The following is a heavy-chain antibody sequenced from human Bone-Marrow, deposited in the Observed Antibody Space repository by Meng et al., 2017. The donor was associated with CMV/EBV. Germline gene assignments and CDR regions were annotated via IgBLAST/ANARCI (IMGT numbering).Heavy chain of an antibody. V-gene: IGHV3-48*03. CDR2: ISSGGTSI. J-gene: IGHJ5*02. CDR3: ARLPWRPASLNNWFDP. CDR1: GFTFSSYE. Sequence: GESLKFSCTASGFTFSSYEMNWVRQAPGKGLEWVSVISSGGTSIYSADSVKGRFTISRDNAKNSLYLQMNRLRAEDTAVYFCARLPWRPASLNNWFDPWGQGTLVTVSS. D-gene: IGHD2-2*01.